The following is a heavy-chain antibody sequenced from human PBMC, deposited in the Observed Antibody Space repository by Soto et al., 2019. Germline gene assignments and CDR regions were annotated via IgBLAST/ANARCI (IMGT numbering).Heavy chain of an antibody. J-gene: IGHJ4*02. CDR1: GGSISSGNYY. V-gene: IGHV4-39*01. CDR2: ISYSGST. Sequence: QLQLQESGPGLVKPSETLSLTCTVSGGSISSGNYYWGWIRQPPGKGLECIGYISYSGSTYYNPSLKSRVTLSVDTSKNQFSLRLSSVTAADTAVYYCARPRGSDYFDYWGQGTLVTVSS. CDR3: ARPRGSDYFDY. D-gene: IGHD6-19*01.